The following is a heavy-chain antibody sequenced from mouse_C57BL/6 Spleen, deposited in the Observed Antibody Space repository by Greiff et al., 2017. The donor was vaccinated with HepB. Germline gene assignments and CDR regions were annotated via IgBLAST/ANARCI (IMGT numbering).Heavy chain of an antibody. J-gene: IGHJ1*03. V-gene: IGHV5-4*01. CDR2: ISDGGSYT. D-gene: IGHD1-1*01. CDR3: ARDGYDGSSRYWYFDV. Sequence: EVQLVESGGGLVKPGGSLKLSCAASGFTFSSYAMSWVRQTPEKRLEWVATISDGGSYTYYPDNVKGRFTISRDNAKNNLYLQMSHLKAEDTAMYYCARDGYDGSSRYWYFDVWGTGTTVTVSS. CDR1: GFTFSSYA.